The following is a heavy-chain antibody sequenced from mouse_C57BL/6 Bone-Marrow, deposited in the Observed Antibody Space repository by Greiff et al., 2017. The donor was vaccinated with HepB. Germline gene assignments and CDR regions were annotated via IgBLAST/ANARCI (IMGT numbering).Heavy chain of an antibody. D-gene: IGHD1-1*01. J-gene: IGHJ1*03. V-gene: IGHV5-6*01. CDR1: GFTFSSYG. CDR3: ARSGNFDV. Sequence: EVQLVESGGDLVKPGGSLKLSCAASGFTFSSYGMSWVRQTPDKRLEWVATISSGGSYTYYPDSVKGRCTISRDNAKNTLYLQMSSLKSEDTAMYYCARSGNFDVWGTGTTVTVSS. CDR2: ISSGGSYT.